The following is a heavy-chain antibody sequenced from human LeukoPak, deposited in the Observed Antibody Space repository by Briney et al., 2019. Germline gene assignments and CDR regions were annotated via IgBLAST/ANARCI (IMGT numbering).Heavy chain of an antibody. Sequence: GGSLRLSCAASGFTFDDYAMHWVRQAPGKGLEWVSGISWNSGSIGYADSVKGRFTNSRDNAKNTVYLQMNSLRTEDTAVYYCARGLPNYYGMDVWGQGTTVTVSS. V-gene: IGHV3-9*01. CDR3: ARGLPNYYGMDV. CDR2: ISWNSGSI. CDR1: GFTFDDYA. J-gene: IGHJ6*02.